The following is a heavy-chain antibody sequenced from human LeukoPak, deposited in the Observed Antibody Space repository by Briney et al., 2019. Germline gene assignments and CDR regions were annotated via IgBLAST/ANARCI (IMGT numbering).Heavy chain of an antibody. D-gene: IGHD3-22*01. CDR1: GFTFSSYG. J-gene: IGHJ3*02. CDR2: IWYDGSNK. V-gene: IGHV3-33*01. CDR3: ARGHYYDSSGYYYAGVFDI. Sequence: GRSLRLSCAASGFTFSSYGMHWVRQAPGKGLEWVAVIWYDGSNKYYADSVKGRFTISRDNSKNTLYLQMNSLRAEDTAVYYCARGHYYDSSGYYYAGVFDIWGQGTMVTVSS.